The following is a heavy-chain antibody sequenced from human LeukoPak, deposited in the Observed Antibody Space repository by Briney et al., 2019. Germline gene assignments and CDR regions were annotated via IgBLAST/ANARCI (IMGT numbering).Heavy chain of an antibody. CDR2: ISPNSGGT. Sequence: ASVKVSCKASGYTFTGYYMHWVRQAPGQGLEWMGWISPNSGGTNYAQKLQGRVTMTTDTSTSTAYMELRSLRSDDTAVYYCARDFRGSSWYYNYMDVWGKGTTVTVSS. CDR3: ARDFRGSSWYYNYMDV. CDR1: GYTFTGYY. D-gene: IGHD6-13*01. V-gene: IGHV1-2*02. J-gene: IGHJ6*03.